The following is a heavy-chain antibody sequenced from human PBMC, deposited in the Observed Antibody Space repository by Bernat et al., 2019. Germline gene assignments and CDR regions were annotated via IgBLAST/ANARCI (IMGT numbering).Heavy chain of an antibody. Sequence: EVQLVESGGGLVQPGGSLRLSCAASGFTFSSYWMSWVRQAPGKGLEWVANIKQDGSEKYYVDSVKGRFTISRDNAKNSLYLQMNSLRAEDTAVYYCAREISYYYGSGSYFDGEPHFDYWGQGTLVTVSS. D-gene: IGHD3-10*01. CDR1: GFTFSSYW. CDR2: IKQDGSEK. J-gene: IGHJ4*02. CDR3: AREISYYYGSGSYFDGEPHFDY. V-gene: IGHV3-7*03.